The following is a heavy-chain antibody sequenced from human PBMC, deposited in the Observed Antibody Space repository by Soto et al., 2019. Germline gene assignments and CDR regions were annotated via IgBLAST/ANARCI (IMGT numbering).Heavy chain of an antibody. Sequence: GGSLRLSCSASGFTFSSYAMHWVRQAPGKGLEYVSAISSNGGSTYYADSVKGRFTISRDNSKNTLYLQMSSLRAEDTAVYYCVKGESTSLYYYYGMDVWGQGTTVTVSS. CDR2: ISSNGGST. CDR3: VKGESTSLYYYYGMDV. CDR1: GFTFSSYA. J-gene: IGHJ6*02. D-gene: IGHD2-2*01. V-gene: IGHV3-64D*08.